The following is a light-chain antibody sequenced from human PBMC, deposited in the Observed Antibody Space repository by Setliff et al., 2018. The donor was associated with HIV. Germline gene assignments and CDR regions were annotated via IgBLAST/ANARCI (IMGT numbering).Light chain of an antibody. J-gene: IGLJ3*02. Sequence: QSALTQPPSVSAAPGQKVTISCSGSSSNIGKNYISWYQQLPGTGPKLLIYENNKRPSGIPDRFSGSKSGTSATLGITGLQTGDEADYFCGTWDSSLSDWVFGGGTK. CDR2: ENN. CDR1: SSNIGKNY. CDR3: GTWDSSLSDWV. V-gene: IGLV1-51*02.